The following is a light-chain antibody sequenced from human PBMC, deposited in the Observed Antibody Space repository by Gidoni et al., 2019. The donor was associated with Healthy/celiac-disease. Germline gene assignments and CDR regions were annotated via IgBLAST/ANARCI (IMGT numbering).Light chain of an antibody. J-gene: IGKJ2*01. Sequence: EIVLTQSPGTLSLSPGERATLSCRASQSVSSSYLTWYQQKHGQAPRLLICGASSRATGIPDRFSGSGSGTDFTLTISRLEPEDFAVYYCQQYGSSPKTFXXXTKLEIK. V-gene: IGKV3-20*01. CDR2: GAS. CDR1: QSVSSSY. CDR3: QQYGSSPKT.